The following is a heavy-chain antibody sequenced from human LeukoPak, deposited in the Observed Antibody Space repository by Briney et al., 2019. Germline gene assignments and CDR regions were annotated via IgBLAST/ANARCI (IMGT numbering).Heavy chain of an antibody. J-gene: IGHJ5*02. D-gene: IGHD2-2*01. CDR1: GGTFSSYA. CDR3: ARGAVPAARRSWFDP. Sequence: SVKVSCKASGGTFSSYAISWVRQAPGQGLEWMGGIIPIFGTANYAQKFQGRVTITTDESTSTAYMELSSLRSEDTAVYYCARGAVPAARRSWFDPWGQGTLVAVSS. CDR2: IIPIFGTA. V-gene: IGHV1-69*05.